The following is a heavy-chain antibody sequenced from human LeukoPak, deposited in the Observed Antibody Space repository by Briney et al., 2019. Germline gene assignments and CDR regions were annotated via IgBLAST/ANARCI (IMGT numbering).Heavy chain of an antibody. CDR1: GGIFNSYA. CDR3: ARDSYYDILTGYYLSPFGAFDI. CDR2: IIPLFGTA. V-gene: IGHV1-69*13. Sequence: SVKLFCKASGGIFNSYAISWVRQAPGQGLEWMGGIIPLFGTANYAQKFQGRVTITADESTSTAHMELRRLRSEDTAVYYCARDSYYDILTGYYLSPFGAFDIWGQGTMV. J-gene: IGHJ3*02. D-gene: IGHD3-9*01.